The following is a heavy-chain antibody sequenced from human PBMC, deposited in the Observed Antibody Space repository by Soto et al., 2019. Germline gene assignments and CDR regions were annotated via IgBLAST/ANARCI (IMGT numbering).Heavy chain of an antibody. V-gene: IGHV3-21*01. J-gene: IGHJ4*02. D-gene: IGHD6-19*01. CDR3: ARDSPVAGSFDY. CDR2: ISSSSSYI. CDR1: GFNFISYS. Sequence: GGSLRLSCAASGFNFISYSMNWVRQAPGKGLEWVSSISSSSSYIYYADSVKGRFTISRDNAKNSLYLQMNSLRAEDTAVYYCARDSPVAGSFDYWGQGTLVTVSS.